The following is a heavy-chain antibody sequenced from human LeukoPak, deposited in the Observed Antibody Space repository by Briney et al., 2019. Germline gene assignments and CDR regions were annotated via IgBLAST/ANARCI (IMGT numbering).Heavy chain of an antibody. CDR3: ARDRRLDYDSSGYYYAAFDI. CDR1: GFTFSSYS. J-gene: IGHJ3*02. D-gene: IGHD3-22*01. V-gene: IGHV3-48*02. CDR2: ISSSSSTI. Sequence: GGSLRLSCAASGFTFSSYSMNWVRQAPGKGLEWVSYISSSSSTIYYADSVKGRLTISRDNAKNSLYLQMNSLRDEDTAVYYCARDRRLDYDSSGYYYAAFDIWGQGTMVTVSS.